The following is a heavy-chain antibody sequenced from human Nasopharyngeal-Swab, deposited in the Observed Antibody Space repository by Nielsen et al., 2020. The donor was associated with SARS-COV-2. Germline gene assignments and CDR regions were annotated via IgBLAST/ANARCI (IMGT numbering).Heavy chain of an antibody. D-gene: IGHD2-15*01. CDR1: GGSFSSYY. CDR2: IYYSGST. V-gene: IGHV4-59*01. J-gene: IGHJ6*02. Sequence: GSLRLSCTVSGGSFSSYYWSWIRQPPGKGLEWIGYIYYSGSTNYNPSLKSRVTISVDTSKNQFSLKLSSVTAADTAVYYCASLLRSYCSGGSCYPNGIDVWGQGTTVTVSS. CDR3: ASLLRSYCSGGSCYPNGIDV.